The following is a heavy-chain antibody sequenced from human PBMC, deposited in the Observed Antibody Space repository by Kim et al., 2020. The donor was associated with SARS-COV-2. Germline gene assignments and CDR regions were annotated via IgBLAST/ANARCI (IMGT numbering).Heavy chain of an antibody. Sequence: SETLSLTCTVSGGSISSSSYYWGWIRQPPGKGLEWIGSIYYSGSTYYNPSLKSRVTISVDTSKNQFSLKLSSVTAADTAVYYCDTVHYYYGMDVWGQGTTVTVSS. CDR2: IYYSGST. V-gene: IGHV4-39*01. CDR3: DTVHYYYGMDV. CDR1: GGSISSSSYY. J-gene: IGHJ6*02.